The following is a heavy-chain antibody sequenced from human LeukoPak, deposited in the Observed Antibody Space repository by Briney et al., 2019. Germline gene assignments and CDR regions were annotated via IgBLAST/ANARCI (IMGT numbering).Heavy chain of an antibody. D-gene: IGHD4-17*01. J-gene: IGHJ5*02. CDR2: ISSSGSTI. Sequence: GGSLRLSCAASGFTFSDYYMSWIRQAPGKGLEWVSYISSSGSTIYYADSVKGRFTISRDNAKNSLYLQMNSLRAEDTAVYYCARDSLADDYGDYGGWFDPWGQGTLVTVSS. CDR3: ARDSLADDYGDYGGWFDP. CDR1: GFTFSDYY. V-gene: IGHV3-11*04.